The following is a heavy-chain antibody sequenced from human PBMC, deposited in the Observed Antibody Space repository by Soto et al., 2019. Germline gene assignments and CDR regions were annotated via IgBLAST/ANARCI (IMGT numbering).Heavy chain of an antibody. CDR1: VGSISGYH. Sequence: PSETLSLTCSVSVGSISGYHGIWVRQPAGKGREWVGRIYTSGSTNYNPSLKSRVTMSVDTSKNQFSLKLSSVAAADTAVYYCARVGGYCSGGSCYSYYYYYGMDVWGQGTTVTVSS. J-gene: IGHJ6*02. D-gene: IGHD2-15*01. CDR3: ARVGGYCSGGSCYSYYYYYGMDV. CDR2: IYTSGST. V-gene: IGHV4-4*07.